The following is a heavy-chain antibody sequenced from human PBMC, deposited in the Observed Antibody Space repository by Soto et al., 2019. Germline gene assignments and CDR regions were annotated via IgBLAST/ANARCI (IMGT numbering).Heavy chain of an antibody. CDR1: GYTFTYFY. CDR3: ARRDSGGSFDF. J-gene: IGHJ4*02. V-gene: IGHV1-2*02. CDR2: INPKNGGT. D-gene: IGHD2-15*01. Sequence: QVQLVQSGGETKKPGASVRVSCKTSGYTFTYFYIHWVRLAPGQRLEWMGWINPKNGGTSHAQKFQGRVTMTRDTSSSTVYMELNSLTSDDRGIYYCARRDSGGSFDFWGQGTLVTVSS.